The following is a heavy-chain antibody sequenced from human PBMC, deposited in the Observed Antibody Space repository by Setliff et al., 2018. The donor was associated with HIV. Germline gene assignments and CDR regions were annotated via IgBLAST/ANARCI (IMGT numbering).Heavy chain of an antibody. CDR2: MNPKSGNT. Sequence: ASVKASCKASGYNFTSHDINWVRQAPGQGLEWMGWMNPKSGNTVYARKFQGSVTMTRKTSISTSYMELRSLRSDDTAGYYGARGYWSSTSCYGIYYFDNWGQGTPVTVSS. J-gene: IGHJ4*02. CDR3: ARGYWSSTSCYGIYYFDN. D-gene: IGHD2-2*01. CDR1: GYNFTSHD. V-gene: IGHV1-8*01.